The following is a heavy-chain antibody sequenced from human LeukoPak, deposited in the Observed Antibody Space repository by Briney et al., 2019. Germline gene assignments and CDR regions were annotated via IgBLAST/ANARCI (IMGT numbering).Heavy chain of an antibody. CDR2: ISSSSSYT. CDR3: ARFPGYSSGWYNSSFDY. CDR1: GFTFSDYY. V-gene: IGHV3-11*03. J-gene: IGHJ4*02. D-gene: IGHD6-19*01. Sequence: GGSLRLSCAASGFTFSDYYMSWIRQAPGKGLEWVSYISSSSSYTNYAASVKGRFTISRDNAKNSLYLQMNSLRAEDTAVYYCARFPGYSSGWYNSSFDYWGQGTLVTVSS.